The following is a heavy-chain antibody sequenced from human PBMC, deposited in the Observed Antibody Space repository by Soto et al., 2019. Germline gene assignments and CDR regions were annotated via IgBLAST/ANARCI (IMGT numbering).Heavy chain of an antibody. D-gene: IGHD4-17*01. J-gene: IGHJ6*02. CDR1: GFSFSRYA. V-gene: IGHV3-30-3*01. Sequence: QVQLVESGGGVVQPGRSLRLSCVVSGFSFSRYAMHWVRQAPGKGLVLEADISYDGTNKDYAASVKGRLTLSRDKSKNTVYVQMKSLRAEHTTVFYWAREQTYGDSPFGIDFWGQGTTVNVPS. CDR2: ISYDGTNK. CDR3: AREQTYGDSPFGIDF.